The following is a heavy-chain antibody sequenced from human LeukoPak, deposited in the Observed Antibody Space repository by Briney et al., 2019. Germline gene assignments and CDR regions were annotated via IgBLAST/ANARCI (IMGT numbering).Heavy chain of an antibody. Sequence: ASVKVSCKASGYTFTNYAISWVRQAPGQGLEWMGWISAYSGNTNDAQNLQDRVTMTTDTSTGTAYMDLRSLTSDDTAVYYCARHPMVTRHNDDAFDIWGQGTMVIVSS. J-gene: IGHJ3*02. CDR1: GYTFTNYA. V-gene: IGHV1-18*01. D-gene: IGHD4/OR15-4a*01. CDR3: ARHPMVTRHNDDAFDI. CDR2: ISAYSGNT.